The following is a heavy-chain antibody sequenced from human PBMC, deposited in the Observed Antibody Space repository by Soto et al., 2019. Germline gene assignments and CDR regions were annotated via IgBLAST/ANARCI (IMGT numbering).Heavy chain of an antibody. CDR3: ARLYDSSGYDWFDP. V-gene: IGHV4-30-4*01. CDR2: IYYSGST. Sequence: SETLSLTCTVSGGSIRSGDYYWSWIRQPPGKGLEWIGYIYYSGSTYYNPSLKSRVTISVDTSKNQFSLKLSSVTAADTAVYYCARLYDSSGYDWFDPWGQGTLVTVSS. D-gene: IGHD3-22*01. CDR1: GGSIRSGDYY. J-gene: IGHJ5*02.